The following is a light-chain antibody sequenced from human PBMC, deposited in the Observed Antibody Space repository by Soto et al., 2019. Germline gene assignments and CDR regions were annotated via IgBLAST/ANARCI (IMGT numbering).Light chain of an antibody. Sequence: QPVLPQPPSASGTPGQRVTISCSGSSSNIGSNNVNWYQQLSGTAPKLLIYGNNQRPSGVPDRFSGSKSGTSASLAISGLQSEDEADYYCAAWDDSLNGWVFGGGTKVTVL. CDR2: GNN. CDR1: SSNIGSNN. V-gene: IGLV1-44*01. J-gene: IGLJ3*02. CDR3: AAWDDSLNGWV.